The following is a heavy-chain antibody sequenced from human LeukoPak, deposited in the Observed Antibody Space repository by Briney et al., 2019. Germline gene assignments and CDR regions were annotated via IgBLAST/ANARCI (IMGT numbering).Heavy chain of an antibody. D-gene: IGHD6-19*01. V-gene: IGHV3-23*01. CDR3: AKDTLDSSGWYEDC. Sequence: LGGSLRLSCAASGFTFSSYTMSWVRQAPGKGLEWVSAISGPGTSTYYADSVKGRFTVSRDNSKNTLYLQINSLRAEDTAVYYCAKDTLDSSGWYEDCWGQGTLVTVSS. CDR2: ISGPGTST. CDR1: GFTFSSYT. J-gene: IGHJ4*02.